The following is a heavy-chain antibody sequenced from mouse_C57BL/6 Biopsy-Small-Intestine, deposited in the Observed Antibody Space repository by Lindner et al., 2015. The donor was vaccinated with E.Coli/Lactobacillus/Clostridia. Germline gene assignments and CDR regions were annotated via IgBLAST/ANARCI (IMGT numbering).Heavy chain of an antibody. CDR2: IDPGTGGT. V-gene: IGHV1-54*01. Sequence: VQLQESGSELVRPGTSVKVSCRASGYAFINYLIEWIKQRPGQGLEWIGVIDPGTGGTAYNQMFKGKAILTADKSSSTAYMELRSLTSEDSAVYYCRPVYYGNFYALDYWGQGTSVTASS. CDR1: GYAFINYL. D-gene: IGHD2-1*01. CDR3: RPVYYGNFYALDY. J-gene: IGHJ4*01.